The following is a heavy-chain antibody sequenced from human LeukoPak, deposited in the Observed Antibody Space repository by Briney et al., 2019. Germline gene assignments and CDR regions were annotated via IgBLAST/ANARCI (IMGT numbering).Heavy chain of an antibody. J-gene: IGHJ4*02. Sequence: ASVKVSCKASGYTFTSYGISWVRQAPGQGLEWMGWISAYNGNTNYAQKLQGRVTMTTDTSTSTAYMELRSLRSDDTAVYYCARETMFGVDQAFDYWCQGPLVTVSS. CDR2: ISAYNGNT. CDR1: GYTFTSYG. D-gene: IGHD3-10*02. V-gene: IGHV1-18*01. CDR3: ARETMFGVDQAFDY.